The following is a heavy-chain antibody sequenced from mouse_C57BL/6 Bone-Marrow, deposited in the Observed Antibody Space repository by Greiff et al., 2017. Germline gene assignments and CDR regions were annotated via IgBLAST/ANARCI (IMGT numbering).Heavy chain of an antibody. CDR3: ARRVFDY. J-gene: IGHJ2*01. Sequence: EVKVEESGGGLVKPGGSLKLSCAASGFTFSSYTMSWVRQTPEKRLEWVATISGGGGNTYYPDSVKGRFTISRDNAKNTLYLQMSSLRAEDTALYYCARRVFDYWGQGTTLTVSS. V-gene: IGHV5-9*01. CDR1: GFTFSSYT. CDR2: ISGGGGNT.